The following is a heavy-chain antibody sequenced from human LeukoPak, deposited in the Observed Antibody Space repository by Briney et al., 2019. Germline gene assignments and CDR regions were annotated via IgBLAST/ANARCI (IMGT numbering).Heavy chain of an antibody. Sequence: PSETLSLTCTVSGGSISSGGYYWTWIRQHPGKGLEWIGYIYYSGSTYYNPSLKSRVTISVDTSKNQFSLKLSSVTAADTAVYYCARGSPVLRYFDWWWFDPCGQGTVVTVSS. J-gene: IGHJ5*02. CDR3: ARGSPVLRYFDWWWFDP. CDR1: GGSISSGGYY. D-gene: IGHD3-9*01. CDR2: IYYSGST. V-gene: IGHV4-31*03.